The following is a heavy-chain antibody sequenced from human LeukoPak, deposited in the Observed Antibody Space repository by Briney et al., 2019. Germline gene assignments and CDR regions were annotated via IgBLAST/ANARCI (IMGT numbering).Heavy chain of an antibody. V-gene: IGHV5-51*01. CDR3: ARLREDGQIGDY. J-gene: IGHJ4*02. CDR1: GYSFTSYW. Sequence: GAPLKISCKGSGYSFTSYWIGWVRQMPGKGLEWMGMIFPGDSDPRYSPSFQGQVTISADKSISTAYLQWSSLKASDTAMYYCARLREDGQIGDYWGQGTLVTVSS. CDR2: IFPGDSDP. D-gene: IGHD3-10*01.